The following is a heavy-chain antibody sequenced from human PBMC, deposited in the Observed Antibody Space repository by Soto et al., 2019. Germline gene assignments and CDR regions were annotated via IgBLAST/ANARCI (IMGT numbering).Heavy chain of an antibody. CDR2: INPSSGDT. CDR1: GYTFNSYY. V-gene: IGHV1-46*02. D-gene: IGHD1-26*01. CDR3: TREGGSYDY. Sequence: QVQLVQSGAEVKKPGASMKVSCKASGYTFNSYYIHWVRQAPGQGVEWMGIINPSSGDTTYAQKFQGRVTMTRDTSTSTIFMQLSSLRSEDTAVYYCTREGGSYDYWGQGTLVTVSS. J-gene: IGHJ4*02.